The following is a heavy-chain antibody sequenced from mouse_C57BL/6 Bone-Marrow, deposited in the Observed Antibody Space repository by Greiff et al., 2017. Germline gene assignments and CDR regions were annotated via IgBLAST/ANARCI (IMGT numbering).Heavy chain of an antibody. CDR3: VFGSSYVRGYYFDY. CDR1: GYTFTSYW. D-gene: IGHD1-1*01. Sequence: QVQLKESGAELAKPGASVKLSCKASGYTFTSYWMHWVKQRPGQGLEWIGYINPSSGYTKYNQKFKDKATLTADKSSSTAYMQLRSLTYEDSAVYYCVFGSSYVRGYYFDYWGQGTTLTVSS. V-gene: IGHV1-7*01. J-gene: IGHJ2*01. CDR2: INPSSGYT.